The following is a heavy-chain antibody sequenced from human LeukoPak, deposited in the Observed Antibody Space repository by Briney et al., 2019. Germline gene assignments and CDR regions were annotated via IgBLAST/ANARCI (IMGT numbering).Heavy chain of an antibody. CDR1: GGSFSGYY. Sequence: SETLSLTCAVYGGSFSGYYWSWIRQPPGKGLEWIGEINHSGSTNYNPSLKSRVTISVDTSKNQFSLKLSSVTAADTAVYYCARIQSAAIRSSYFDYWGQGTLVTVSS. V-gene: IGHV4-34*01. CDR3: ARIQSAAIRSSYFDY. CDR2: INHSGST. D-gene: IGHD2-2*02. J-gene: IGHJ4*02.